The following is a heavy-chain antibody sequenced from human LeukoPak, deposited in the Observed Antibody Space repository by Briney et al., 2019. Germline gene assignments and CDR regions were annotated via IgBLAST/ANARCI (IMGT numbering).Heavy chain of an antibody. CDR3: CTVGGLNDVWLTYYYGH. CDR1: GFTFTNAW. Sequence: GGSLRLSCAASGFTFTNAWMTWVRLAPGKGLEWVGRIRSQGYGGTTDYAAPVRGRFTISRDDSKDTVYLQMDSLKIEDTAVYYCCTVGGLNDVWLTYYYGHWGQGTRGTVSS. D-gene: IGHD3-16*01. CDR2: IRSQGYGGTT. V-gene: IGHV3-15*01. J-gene: IGHJ4*02.